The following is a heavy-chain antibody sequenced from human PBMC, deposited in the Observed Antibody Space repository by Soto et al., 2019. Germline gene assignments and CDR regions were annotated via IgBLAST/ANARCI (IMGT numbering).Heavy chain of an antibody. CDR3: ARGGYEKDSGSDYYGMDV. D-gene: IGHD5-18*01. CDR2: IWYDGSKI. Sequence: QVQLVESGGGVVQPGRSLRLSCAASGFTFSTYAMHWVRQAPGKGLEWVAVIWYDGSKIYYADSVMGRFTISRDNSKKTLDLQINRLRAEDTAVYYCARGGYEKDSGSDYYGMDVWGQGTTVTVSS. CDR1: GFTFSTYA. V-gene: IGHV3-33*01. J-gene: IGHJ6*02.